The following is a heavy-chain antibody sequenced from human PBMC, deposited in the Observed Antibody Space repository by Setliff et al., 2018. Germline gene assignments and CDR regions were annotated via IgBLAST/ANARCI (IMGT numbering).Heavy chain of an antibody. CDR1: GGSISSGSYY. J-gene: IGHJ5*02. CDR3: ARQGTAIRWFDP. V-gene: IGHV4-61*02. D-gene: IGHD3-10*01. Sequence: PSETLSLTCTVSGGSISSGSYYWSWIRQPAGKGLEWIGRIFTSGSTNYNPSLKSRVTISVDTSKKQFSLRLNSVTAADTAVYYCARQGTAIRWFDPWGQGTLVTVSS. CDR2: IFTSGST.